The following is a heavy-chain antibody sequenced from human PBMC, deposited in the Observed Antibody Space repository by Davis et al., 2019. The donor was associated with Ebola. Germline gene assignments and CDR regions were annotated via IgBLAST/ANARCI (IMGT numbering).Heavy chain of an antibody. Sequence: SVKVSCKASGGTFSSYAISWVRQAPGQGLEWMGRIIPILGIANYAQKLQGRVTMTTDTSTSTAYMELRSLRSDDTAVYYCARSSFGVVIGRPGYYGMDVWGQGTTVTVSS. CDR3: ARSSFGVVIGRPGYYGMDV. J-gene: IGHJ6*02. V-gene: IGHV1-69*04. D-gene: IGHD3-3*01. CDR2: IIPILGIA. CDR1: GGTFSSYA.